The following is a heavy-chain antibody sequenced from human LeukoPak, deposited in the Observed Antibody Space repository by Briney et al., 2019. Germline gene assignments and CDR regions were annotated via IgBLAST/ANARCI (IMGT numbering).Heavy chain of an antibody. CDR3: ARRLQFNWFDP. J-gene: IGHJ5*02. V-gene: IGHV1-46*01. Sequence: GASVKVSCTASGYTFTSYYMHWVRQAPGQGLEWMGIINPSGGSTSYAQKFQGRVTMTRDTSTSTVYMELSSLRSEDTAVYYCARRLQFNWFDPWGQGTLVTVSS. D-gene: IGHD4-11*01. CDR1: GYTFTSYY. CDR2: INPSGGST.